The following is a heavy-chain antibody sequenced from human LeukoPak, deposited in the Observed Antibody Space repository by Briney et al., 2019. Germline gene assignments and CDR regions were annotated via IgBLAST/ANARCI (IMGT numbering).Heavy chain of an antibody. CDR2: TYSGGGT. CDR1: GFTVSSNY. D-gene: IGHD2-15*01. V-gene: IGHV3-53*01. J-gene: IGHJ1*01. Sequence: AGGSLRLSCAASGFTVSSNYMSWVRHAPGEGLEWVSATYSGGGTYYADSVKARFTISSDNSKNTLYLQMNSLKAEDTAIYYCARAQDYCRGSTCYGYFQYWGQGTLVTVSS. CDR3: ARAQDYCRGSTCYGYFQY.